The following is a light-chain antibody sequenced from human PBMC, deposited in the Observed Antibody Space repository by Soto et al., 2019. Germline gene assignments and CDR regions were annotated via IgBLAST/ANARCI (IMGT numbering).Light chain of an antibody. CDR1: QSVSSSY. CDR3: QQYGSSRWT. CDR2: GAS. J-gene: IGKJ1*01. Sequence: LRRPPGTLSLSPGERATLSCRASQSVSSSYLAWYQQKPGQAPRLLIYGASSRATGIPDRFSGSGSGTDFTLTISRLEPEDFAVYYCQQYGSSRWTFGQGTKVDIK. V-gene: IGKV3-20*01.